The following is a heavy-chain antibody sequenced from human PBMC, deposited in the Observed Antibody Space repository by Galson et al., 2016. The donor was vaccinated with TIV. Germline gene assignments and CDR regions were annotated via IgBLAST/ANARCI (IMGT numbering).Heavy chain of an antibody. CDR2: VTGRSRST. V-gene: IGHV3-23*01. J-gene: IGHJ3*01. CDR3: ARTTPPPVSSNGWNDAFDF. Sequence: SLRLPCAASGFTFSGYAMSWVRQAPGKGLEWVSVVTGRSRSTHYADSVRGRFTISRDNSRNTLSLQMNSLRVEDTAVYFCARTTPPPVSSNGWNDAFDFWGQGTIVTVSS. CDR1: GFTFSGYA. D-gene: IGHD6-19*01.